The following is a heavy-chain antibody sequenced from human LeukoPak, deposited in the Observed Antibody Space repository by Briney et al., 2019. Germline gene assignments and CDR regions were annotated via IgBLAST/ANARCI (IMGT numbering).Heavy chain of an antibody. CDR2: IYWNDDT. J-gene: IGHJ4*02. Sequence: SGPTLLKPTPTLTLTFTFSGFSLSTSGVGGGWIRQPPEKALEWLTLIYWNDDTRYSPSLRSRLTITKDTSKNQVVLTMTSMDPVDTATYYCAHRSAAGNYYFDYWGQGTLITVSS. CDR3: AHRSAAGNYYFDY. V-gene: IGHV2-5*01. CDR1: GFSLSTSGVG. D-gene: IGHD1-14*01.